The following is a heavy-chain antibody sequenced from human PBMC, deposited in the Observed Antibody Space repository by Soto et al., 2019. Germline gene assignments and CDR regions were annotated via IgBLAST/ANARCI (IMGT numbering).Heavy chain of an antibody. D-gene: IGHD3-3*01. CDR2: INPNSGGT. J-gene: IGHJ3*02. CDR3: ARGGYYDFWSGLGAFDI. Sequence: ASVKVSCKASKYTFTGYYMHWVRQAPGQGLEWMGWINPNSGGTNYAQKFQGWVTMTRDTSISTAYMELSRLRSDDTAVYYCARGGYYDFWSGLGAFDIWGQGTMVTVSS. V-gene: IGHV1-2*04. CDR1: KYTFTGYY.